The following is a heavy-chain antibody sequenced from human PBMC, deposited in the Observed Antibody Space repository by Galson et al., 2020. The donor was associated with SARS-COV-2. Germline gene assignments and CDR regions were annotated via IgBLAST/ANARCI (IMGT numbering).Heavy chain of an antibody. V-gene: IGHV1-2*02. CDR3: AREFGSSWFAFDY. CDR2: INPNSGGT. J-gene: IGHJ4*02. CDR1: GYTFTGYY. Sequence: ASVTVSCKASGYTFTGYYMHWVRQAPGQGLEWMGWINPNSGGTNYAQKFQGRVTMTRDTSISTAYMELSRLRSDDTAVYYCAREFGSSWFAFDYWGQGTLVTVSS. D-gene: IGHD6-13*01.